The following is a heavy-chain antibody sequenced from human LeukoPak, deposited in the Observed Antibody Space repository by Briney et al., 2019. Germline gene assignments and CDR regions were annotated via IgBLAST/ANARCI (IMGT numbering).Heavy chain of an antibody. CDR1: GYTFASYD. CDR2: MNPNSGNT. J-gene: IGHJ4*02. V-gene: IGHV1-8*01. CDR3: ARGGSYYAYTRYFDY. D-gene: IGHD1-26*01. Sequence: ASVKDSCKASGYTFASYDINWVRQATGQGLEWMGWMNPNSGNTGYAQKFQGRVTMTRNTSISTAYMELCSLRSEDTAVYYCARGGSYYAYTRYFDYWGQGTLVTVSS.